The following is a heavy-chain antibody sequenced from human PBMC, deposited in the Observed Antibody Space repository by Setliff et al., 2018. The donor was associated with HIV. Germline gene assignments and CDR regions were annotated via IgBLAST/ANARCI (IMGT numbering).Heavy chain of an antibody. V-gene: IGHV1-18*01. D-gene: IGHD2-15*01. J-gene: IGHJ6*03. CDR3: ARDGRYCSGGSCFTNRAIYYYYYIDV. CDR1: GYNFITFG. Sequence: ASVKVSCKASGYNFITFGINWVRQAPGQGLEWMGRISTYSGKTDYAEKFQGRLTMTRDTSISTAYMELSRLTSDDTAVYYCARDGRYCSGGSCFTNRAIYYYYYIDVWGKGTPVTVSS. CDR2: ISTYSGKT.